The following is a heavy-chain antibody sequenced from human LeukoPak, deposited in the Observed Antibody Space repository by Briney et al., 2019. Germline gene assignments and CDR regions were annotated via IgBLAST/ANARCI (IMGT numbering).Heavy chain of an antibody. J-gene: IGHJ4*02. CDR3: ARKSAARKTSEFDY. V-gene: IGHV1-2*02. CDR1: GYTFTAFF. Sequence: ASVKVSCKPSGYTFTAFFVHWFRQAPGQGLYWMGWINPNNGVTKYAQKFQGRVTMTRDTSISTAYMDLSSLGSDDTAVYYCARKSAARKTSEFDYWGQGTLVTVSS. CDR2: INPNNGVT. D-gene: IGHD6-6*01.